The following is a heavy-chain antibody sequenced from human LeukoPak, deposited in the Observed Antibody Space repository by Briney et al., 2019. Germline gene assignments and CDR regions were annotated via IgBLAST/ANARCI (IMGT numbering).Heavy chain of an antibody. V-gene: IGHV3-7*04. CDR3: ARWYGGSGSWVMDV. CDR2: IKPDGSEK. CDR1: GFTFSNYR. J-gene: IGHJ6*02. D-gene: IGHD3-10*01. Sequence: EGSLRLSCAASGFTFSNYRMTWVRQAPGKGLEWVANIKPDGSEKSYVDSVRGRFTISRDNAKNSLYLQMNSLRAEDTAVYYCARWYGGSGSWVMDVWGQGTTVTVSS.